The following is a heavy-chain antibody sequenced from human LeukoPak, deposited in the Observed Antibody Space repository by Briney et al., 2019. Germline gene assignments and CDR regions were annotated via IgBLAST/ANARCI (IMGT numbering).Heavy chain of an antibody. CDR3: AYATSGSPYNWFDP. CDR1: GGSISSSSYY. Sequence: SETLSLTCTVSGGSISSSSYYWGWIRQPPVKGLEWIGSIYYSGSTYYNPSLKSRVTISVDTSKNQFSLKLSSVTAADTAVYYCAYATSGSPYNWFDPWGQGTLVTVSS. V-gene: IGHV4-39*01. J-gene: IGHJ5*02. D-gene: IGHD3-10*01. CDR2: IYYSGST.